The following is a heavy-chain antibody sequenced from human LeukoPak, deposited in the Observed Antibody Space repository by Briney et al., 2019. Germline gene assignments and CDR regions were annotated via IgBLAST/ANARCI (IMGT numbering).Heavy chain of an antibody. CDR2: IKQDGTEK. CDR3: ARDRGRYYMDV. CDR1: GFTFTTYW. D-gene: IGHD6-25*01. V-gene: IGHV3-7*01. Sequence: GGSLRLSCTASGFTFTTYWMSWVRHPPGKGLEWVANIKQDGTEKYYVDSVKGRFTISRENAKNSLYLQMNSLRAGDTAVYYCARDRGRYYMDVWGKGTTVTISS. J-gene: IGHJ6*03.